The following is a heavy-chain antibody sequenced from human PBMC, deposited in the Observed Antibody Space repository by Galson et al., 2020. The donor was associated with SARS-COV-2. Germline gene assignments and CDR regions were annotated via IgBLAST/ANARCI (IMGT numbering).Heavy chain of an antibody. CDR1: GGSISDSDYF. CDR3: VRDKNSGRSGYFGY. Sequence: SETLSLTCTVSGGSISDSDYFWGWIRQPPGRGLEWIGTIYYNGDTYYNPSLKSRVTISVDTSKNQFSLMLSSVTAADTAVFYCVRDKNSGRSGYFGYWGQGTLVTVSS. V-gene: IGHV4-39*07. CDR2: IYYNGDT. J-gene: IGHJ4*02. D-gene: IGHD1-26*01.